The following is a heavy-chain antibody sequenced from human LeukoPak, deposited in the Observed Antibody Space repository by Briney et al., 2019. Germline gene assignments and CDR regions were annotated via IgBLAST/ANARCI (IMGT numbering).Heavy chain of an antibody. CDR2: IWYDGSNK. CDR3: ARTPYYYDSSGYYPGAFDI. V-gene: IGHV3-33*01. D-gene: IGHD3-22*01. CDR1: GFTFSDYA. J-gene: IGHJ3*02. Sequence: PGGSLRLSCAASGFTFSDYAMHWVRQAPGKGLEWVTFIWYDGSNKYYADSVKGRFTISRDNSKNTLYLQMNSLRAEDTAVYYCARTPYYYDSSGYYPGAFDIWGQGTMVTVSS.